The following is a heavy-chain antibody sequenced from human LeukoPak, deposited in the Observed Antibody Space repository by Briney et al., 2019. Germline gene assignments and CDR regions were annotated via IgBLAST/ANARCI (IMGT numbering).Heavy chain of an antibody. CDR1: GGSLSSSNYY. CDR2: IYYSGST. D-gene: IGHD2-15*01. Sequence: SETLSLTCTVSGGSLSSSNYYWGWIRQPPGKGLEWIGTIYYSGSTYYNPSLKSRVTISVDTSKNHFSLKVRSVTATDTAMYYCARHGALCTGGSCTRFDPWGQGTPVTVSS. J-gene: IGHJ5*02. CDR3: ARHGALCTGGSCTRFDP. V-gene: IGHV4-39*01.